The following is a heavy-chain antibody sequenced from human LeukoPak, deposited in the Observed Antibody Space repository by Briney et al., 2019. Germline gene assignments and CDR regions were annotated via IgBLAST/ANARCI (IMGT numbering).Heavy chain of an antibody. V-gene: IGHV3-23*01. J-gene: IGHJ5*02. CDR3: AKGGYSYGYDDWFDP. Sequence: XXXXXXXGKGLEWVSAISGSGGSTYYADSVKGRFTISRDNSKNTLYLQMNSLRAEDTAVYYCAKGGYSYGYDDWFDPWGQGTLVTVSS. CDR2: ISGSGGST. D-gene: IGHD5-18*01.